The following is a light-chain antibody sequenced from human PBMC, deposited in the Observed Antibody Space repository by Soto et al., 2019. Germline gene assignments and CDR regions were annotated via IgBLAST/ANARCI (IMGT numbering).Light chain of an antibody. CDR2: DAS. J-gene: IGKJ5*01. V-gene: IGKV1-5*01. CDR1: QSISTW. Sequence: DIQIIQSPSTLSASLVDRVTITCLASQSISTWLAWYQQKPGKAPKLLIYDASSLETGVPSRFSGSGSGTEFTLTISSLQPDDFAPYYCQQYNNYLIISGQGTRREIK. CDR3: QQYNNYLII.